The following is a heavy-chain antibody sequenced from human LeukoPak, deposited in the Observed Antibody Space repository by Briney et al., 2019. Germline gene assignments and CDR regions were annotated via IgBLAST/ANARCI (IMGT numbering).Heavy chain of an antibody. CDR2: ISYDGSNK. J-gene: IGHJ4*02. CDR3: ARGTLIAAAGPSFDY. V-gene: IGHV3-30-3*01. CDR1: GFTFSSYA. D-gene: IGHD6-13*01. Sequence: GGSLRLSCAASGFTFSSYAMHWVRQAPGKGLEWVAVISYDGSNKYYADSVKGRFTISRDNSKNTLYLQMNSLRAEDTAVYYCARGTLIAAAGPSFDYWGQGTLVTVSS.